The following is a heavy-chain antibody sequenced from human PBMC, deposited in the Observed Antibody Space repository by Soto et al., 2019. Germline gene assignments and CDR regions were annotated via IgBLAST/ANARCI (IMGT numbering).Heavy chain of an antibody. D-gene: IGHD2-2*01. J-gene: IGHJ5*02. CDR3: AREIQGSGTLGWFDP. CDR2: IYSGGST. V-gene: IGHV3-53*01. Sequence: PGGSLRLSCAASGFTFSDYYMSWVRQAPGKGLEWVSVIYSGGSTYYADSVKGRFTISRDNSKNTLYLQMNSLRAEDTAVYYCAREIQGSGTLGWFDPWGQGTLVTVSS. CDR1: GFTFSDYY.